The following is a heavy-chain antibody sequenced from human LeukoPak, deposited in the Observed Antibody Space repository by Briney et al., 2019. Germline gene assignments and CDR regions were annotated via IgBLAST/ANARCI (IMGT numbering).Heavy chain of an antibody. CDR1: GFTFSSYG. Sequence: GGSLRLSCAASGFTFSSYGMHWVRQAPGKGLEWVAVISYDGSSKYYADSVKGRFTISRDNSKNTLYLQMNSLRAEDTAVYYCAKAGGYCSSTSCLPLGYWGQGTLVTVSS. D-gene: IGHD2-2*01. V-gene: IGHV3-30*18. J-gene: IGHJ4*02. CDR2: ISYDGSSK. CDR3: AKAGGYCSSTSCLPLGY.